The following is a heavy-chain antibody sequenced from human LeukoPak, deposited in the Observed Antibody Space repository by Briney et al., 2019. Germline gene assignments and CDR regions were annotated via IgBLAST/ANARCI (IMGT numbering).Heavy chain of an antibody. J-gene: IGHJ4*02. CDR3: ARDVAGVDY. D-gene: IGHD6-19*01. Sequence: GGSLRLSCTSSGLIVSSNYMSWVRQAPGRGLEWVSVIYSGGSTYYADSVKGRFTISRDNSKNTLYLQMNSLRAEDTAVYYCARDVAGVDYWGQGTLVTVSS. V-gene: IGHV3-66*01. CDR2: IYSGGST. CDR1: GLIVSSNY.